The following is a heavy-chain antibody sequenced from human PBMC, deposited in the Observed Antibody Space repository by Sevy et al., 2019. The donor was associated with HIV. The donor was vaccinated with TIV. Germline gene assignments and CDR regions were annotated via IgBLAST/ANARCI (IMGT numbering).Heavy chain of an antibody. V-gene: IGHV3-21*01. CDR3: ARDYFRWSYYLYYYYGMDV. CDR2: ISSSSSYI. D-gene: IGHD1-26*01. CDR1: GFTFSSYS. J-gene: IGHJ6*02. Sequence: GGSLRLSCAASGFTFSSYSMHWVRQAPGKGLEWVSSISSSSSYIYYADSVKGRFTISRDNAKNSLYLQMNSLRAEDTAVYYCARDYFRWSYYLYYYYGMDVWGQGTTVTVSS.